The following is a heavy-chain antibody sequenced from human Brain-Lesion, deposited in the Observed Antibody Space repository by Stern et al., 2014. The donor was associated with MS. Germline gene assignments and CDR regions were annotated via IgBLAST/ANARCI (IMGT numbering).Heavy chain of an antibody. D-gene: IGHD2-15*01. CDR3: VRDNRVVTY. CDR1: GFTFDNYG. CDR2: IFLNGANT. J-gene: IGHJ4*02. V-gene: IGHV3-23*04. Sequence: EMQLVESGGGLKQPGESLRLSCVGSGFTFDNYGMGWVRLAPGNGLERAAGIFLNGANTYYAGSVKGRFTISRDNSAKTVYLQMSSLRAEDTALYDCVRDNRVVTYWGQGALVTVSS.